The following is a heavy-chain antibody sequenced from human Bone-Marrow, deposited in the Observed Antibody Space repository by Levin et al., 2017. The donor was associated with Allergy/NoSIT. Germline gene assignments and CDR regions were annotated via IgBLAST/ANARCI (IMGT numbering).Heavy chain of an antibody. Sequence: QPGESLKISCAASGFTLDDYAMYWVRQTPGEGLEWVSAISWNSGNIAYADSVKGRFTISRDNAKNSLYLQMNSLRTEDTAFYYCAKSQGAYFYGVDVWGQGTTVTVSS. CDR3: AKSQGAYFYGVDV. CDR1: GFTLDDYA. CDR2: ISWNSGNI. D-gene: IGHD4/OR15-4a*01. J-gene: IGHJ6*02. V-gene: IGHV3-9*01.